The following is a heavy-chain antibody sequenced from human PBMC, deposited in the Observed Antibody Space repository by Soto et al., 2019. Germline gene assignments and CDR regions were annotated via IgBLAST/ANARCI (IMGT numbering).Heavy chain of an antibody. D-gene: IGHD6-6*01. CDR2: ISYDGSNK. V-gene: IGHV3-30-3*01. CDR1: GFTFSSYA. Sequence: QVQLVESGGGVVQPGRSLRLSCAASGFTFSSYAMHWVRQAPGKGLEWVAVISYDGSNKYYADSVKGRFTISRDNSKNTLYLQMNSLRAEDTAVYYCARAPEYSSSLGDYWGQGTLVTVS. CDR3: ARAPEYSSSLGDY. J-gene: IGHJ4*02.